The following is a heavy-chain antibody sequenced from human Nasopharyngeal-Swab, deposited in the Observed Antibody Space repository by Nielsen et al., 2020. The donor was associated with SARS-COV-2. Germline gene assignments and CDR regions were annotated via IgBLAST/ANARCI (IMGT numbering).Heavy chain of an antibody. CDR1: GFTFSSYA. Sequence: SCAASGFTFSSYAMHWVRQAPGKGLEWVAVISYDGSNKYYADSVKGRFTISRENAKNSLYLQMNSLRAGDTAVYYCARGAYITTITFRYGMDVWGQGTTVTVSS. CDR3: ARGAYITTITFRYGMDV. CDR2: ISYDGSNK. V-gene: IGHV3-30*14. D-gene: IGHD5-12*01. J-gene: IGHJ6*02.